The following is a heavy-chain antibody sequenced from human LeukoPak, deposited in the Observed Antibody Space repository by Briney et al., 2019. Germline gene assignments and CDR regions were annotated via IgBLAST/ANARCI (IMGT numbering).Heavy chain of an antibody. J-gene: IGHJ4*02. CDR1: GDSVSSNSAA. CDR3: ARVSNVLLWFGDAYYFDY. CDR2: TYYRSKWHD. Sequence: SQTLSLTCAISGDSVSSNSAAWNWIRQSPSRGLEWLGRTYYRSKWHDDYAVSVKSRITINPDTSKNQISLQLNSVTPEDTAVYYCARVSNVLLWFGDAYYFDYWGQGTLVTVSS. V-gene: IGHV6-1*01. D-gene: IGHD3-10*01.